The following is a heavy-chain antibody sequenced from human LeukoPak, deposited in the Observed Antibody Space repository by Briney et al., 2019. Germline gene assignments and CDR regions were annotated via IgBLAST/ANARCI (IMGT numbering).Heavy chain of an antibody. Sequence: ASVKVSCKASGYTFTSYGISWVRQAPGQGLEWVGWISAYNGNTNYAQKLQGRVTMTTDTSTSTAYMELRSLRSDDTAVYYCARDRQLYCSGGSCYSVHYYYYGMDVWGQGTTVTVSS. CDR2: ISAYNGNT. CDR3: ARDRQLYCSGGSCYSVHYYYYGMDV. CDR1: GYTFTSYG. J-gene: IGHJ6*02. D-gene: IGHD2-15*01. V-gene: IGHV1-18*01.